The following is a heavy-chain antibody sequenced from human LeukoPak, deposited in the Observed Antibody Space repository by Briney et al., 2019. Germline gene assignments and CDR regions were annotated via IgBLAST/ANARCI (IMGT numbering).Heavy chain of an antibody. J-gene: IGHJ4*02. CDR2: ISGSGGST. CDR1: GFTFSSYA. CDR3: AKTTVAVVVPAAMRYAFDI. Sequence: PGGSLRLSYAASGFTFSSYAMSWVRQAPGKGLEWVSAISGSGGSTYYADSVKGRFTISRDNSKNTLYLQMNSLRAEDTAVYYCAKTTVAVVVPAAMRYAFDIWGQGTLVTVSS. V-gene: IGHV3-23*01. D-gene: IGHD2-2*01.